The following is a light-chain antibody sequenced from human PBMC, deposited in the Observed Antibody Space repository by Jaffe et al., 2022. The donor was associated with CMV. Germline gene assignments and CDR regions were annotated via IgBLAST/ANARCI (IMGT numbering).Light chain of an antibody. J-gene: IGLJ1*01. CDR1: SSDVGGYNY. V-gene: IGLV2-14*03. Sequence: QSALTQPASVSGSPGQSITISCTGTSSDVGGYNYVSWYQQHPGKAPKLMIYDVSTRPSGISNRFSGSKSVNTASLTISGLQAEDEADYYCSSYSSRSTHYIFGTGTTVTVL. CDR3: SSYSSRSTHYI. CDR2: DVS.